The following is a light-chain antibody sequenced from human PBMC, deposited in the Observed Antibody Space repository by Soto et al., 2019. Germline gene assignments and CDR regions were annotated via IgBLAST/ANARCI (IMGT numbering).Light chain of an antibody. CDR2: DAS. CDR1: RSVRSY. CDR3: QQRYAWPPIT. J-gene: IGKJ5*01. Sequence: DIVLTKSPATLSLSPGERATLSCRASRSVRSYLAWYQQKPGQAPRLLIYDASNRAAGIPARFSGSGSETDFTLTISNLEPEDFAVYYCQQRYAWPPITFGQGTRLEIK. V-gene: IGKV3-11*01.